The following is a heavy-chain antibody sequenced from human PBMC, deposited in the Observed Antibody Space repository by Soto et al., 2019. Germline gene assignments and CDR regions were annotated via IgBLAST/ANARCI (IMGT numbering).Heavy chain of an antibody. CDR2: IYYSGST. CDR1: GGSISSGDYY. CDR3: ARDAGDITMVRGVSQYYYYYYGMDV. J-gene: IGHJ6*02. V-gene: IGHV4-30-4*01. D-gene: IGHD3-10*01. Sequence: PSETLSLTCTVSGGSISSGDYYWSWIRQPPGKGLEWIGYIYYSGSTYYNPSLKSRVTISVDTSKNQFSLKLSSVTAADTAVYYCARDAGDITMVRGVSQYYYYYYGMDVWGQGTTVTVS.